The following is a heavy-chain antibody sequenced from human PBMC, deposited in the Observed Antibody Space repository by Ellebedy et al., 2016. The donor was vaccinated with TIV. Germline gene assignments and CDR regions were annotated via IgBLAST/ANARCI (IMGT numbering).Heavy chain of an antibody. D-gene: IGHD6-13*01. V-gene: IGHV7-4-1*02. Sequence: ASSVKVSCKASGYTFNIYTMICVRHAPGQGLEWMGWNNTHTGNPTYAQGFTGRFVFSLDTSVSTAYLQISGLKAQDTAVYYCAREWYRFPLAAGPGYWGKGTLVTVSS. CDR3: AREWYRFPLAAGPGY. CDR2: NNTHTGNP. J-gene: IGHJ4*02. CDR1: GYTFNIYT.